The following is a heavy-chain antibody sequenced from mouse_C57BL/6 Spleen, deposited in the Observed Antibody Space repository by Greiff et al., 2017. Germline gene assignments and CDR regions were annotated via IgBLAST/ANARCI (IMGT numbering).Heavy chain of an antibody. CDR1: GYTFTSYW. CDR3: AKSDDCGSSYVAY. J-gene: IGHJ3*01. V-gene: IGHV1-59*01. CDR2: IDPSDSYT. D-gene: IGHD1-1*01. Sequence: QVQLQQPGAELVRPGTSVKLSCKASGYTFTSYWMHWVKQRPGQGLEWIGVIDPSDSYTNYNQKFKGKATLTVDTSSSTAYMQHSSLTSEDSAVYYCAKSDDCGSSYVAYWGQGTLVTVSA.